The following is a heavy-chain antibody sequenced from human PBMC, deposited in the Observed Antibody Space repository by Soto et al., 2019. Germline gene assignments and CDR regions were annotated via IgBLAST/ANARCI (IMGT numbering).Heavy chain of an antibody. D-gene: IGHD6-19*01. CDR2: ISYDGTDM. Sequence: QVHLVESGGGVVQPGRSLTITCVGSGFAFSTYGMHWVRQAPAKGLEWVALISYDGTDMYYADSVKGRFSISRDNSNQTLSLQMDSLRPEDTAVYYCAKDFGAWSDSWGQGTLVNVSS. CDR3: AKDFGAWSDS. CDR1: GFAFSTYG. V-gene: IGHV3-30*18. J-gene: IGHJ5*02.